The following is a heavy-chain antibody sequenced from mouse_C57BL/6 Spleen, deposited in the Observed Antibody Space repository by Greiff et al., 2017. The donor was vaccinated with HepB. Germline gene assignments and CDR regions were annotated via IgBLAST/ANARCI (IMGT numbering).Heavy chain of an antibody. V-gene: IGHV1-26*01. CDR1: GYTFTDYY. J-gene: IGHJ3*01. CDR3: ASTVY. CDR2: INPNNGGT. D-gene: IGHD1-1*01. Sequence: VQLQQSGPELVKPGASVKISCKASGYTFTDYYMNWVKQSHGKSLEWIGDINPNNGGTSYNQKFKGKATLTVDESSSTAYMELRSLTSEDSAVYYCASTVYWGQGTLVTVSA.